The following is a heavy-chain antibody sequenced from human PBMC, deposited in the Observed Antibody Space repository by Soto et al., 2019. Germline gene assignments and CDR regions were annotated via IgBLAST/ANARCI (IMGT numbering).Heavy chain of an antibody. CDR2: IIPIFGTA. D-gene: IGHD3-9*01. CDR1: GGTFSSYA. Sequence: SVKVSCKASGGTFSSYAISWVRQAPGQGLEWVGGIIPIFGTANYAQKFQGRVTITADKSTSTAYIELSSLRSEDTAVYYCAAVLRYFDSLAYFQHWGQGTLVTVSS. J-gene: IGHJ1*01. CDR3: AAVLRYFDSLAYFQH. V-gene: IGHV1-69*06.